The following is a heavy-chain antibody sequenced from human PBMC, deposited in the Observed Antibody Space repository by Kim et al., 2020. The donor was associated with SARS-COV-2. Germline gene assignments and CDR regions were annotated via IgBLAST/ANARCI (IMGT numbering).Heavy chain of an antibody. Sequence: TNYNPSLKSRVTISVDTSKNQFSLKLSSVTAADTAVYYCAREAVAGTLGYWGQGTLVTVSS. J-gene: IGHJ4*02. CDR2: T. CDR3: AREAVAGTLGY. D-gene: IGHD6-19*01. V-gene: IGHV4-59*01.